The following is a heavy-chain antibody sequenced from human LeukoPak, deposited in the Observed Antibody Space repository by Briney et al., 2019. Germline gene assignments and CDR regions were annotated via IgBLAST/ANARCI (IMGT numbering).Heavy chain of an antibody. V-gene: IGHV1-2*02. CDR1: GYTFTGYY. CDR3: ATDRGKYYYMDV. Sequence: ASVKVSCKASGYTFTGYYMHWVRQAPGQGLEWMGWINPNSGGTNYAQKFQGRVTMTEDTSTDTAYMELSSLRSEDTAVYYCATDRGKYYYMDVWGRGTTVTVSS. CDR2: INPNSGGT. J-gene: IGHJ6*03.